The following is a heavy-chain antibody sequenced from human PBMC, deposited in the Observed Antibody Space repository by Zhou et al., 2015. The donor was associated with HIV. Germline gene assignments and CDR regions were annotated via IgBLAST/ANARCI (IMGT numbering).Heavy chain of an antibody. Sequence: QVQLVQSGAEVKKPGSSVKVSCKASGGTFSSYAISWVRQAPGQGLEWMGGIIPIFGTANYAQKFQGRVTITADESTSTAYMELSSLRSEDTAVYYCATCSSTSCLARGHYYYGMDVWGQGTTVTVSS. V-gene: IGHV1-69*01. CDR3: ATCSSTSCLARGHYYYGMDV. CDR2: IIPIFGTA. D-gene: IGHD2-2*01. CDR1: GGTFSSYA. J-gene: IGHJ6*02.